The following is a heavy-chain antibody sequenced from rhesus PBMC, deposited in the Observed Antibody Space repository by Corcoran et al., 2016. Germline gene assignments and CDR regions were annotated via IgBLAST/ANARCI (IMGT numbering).Heavy chain of an antibody. J-gene: IGHJ4*01. CDR1: GGSISSSY. Sequence: QLQLQESGPGLVKPSETLSVTCAVSGGSISSSYWSGIRQAPGKGLEWIGLIYGSGSSTNYNPSLKSRVTLSVDTSKNQLSLKLSSVTAADTAVYYCASGGYYSGSFDYWGQGVLVTVSS. V-gene: IGHV4-169*02. D-gene: IGHD3-16*01. CDR3: ASGGYYSGSFDY. CDR2: IYGSGSST.